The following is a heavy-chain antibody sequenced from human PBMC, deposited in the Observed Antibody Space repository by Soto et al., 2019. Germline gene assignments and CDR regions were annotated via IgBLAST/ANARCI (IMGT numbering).Heavy chain of an antibody. CDR3: ARGLTYYYDSSGLWFFDL. D-gene: IGHD3-22*01. CDR2: IKSKFDGETI. CDR1: GINFSRAW. V-gene: IGHV3-15*01. J-gene: IGHJ2*01. Sequence: GGSLRLSCAASGINFSRAWMSWVRQAPGKGLEWVGRIKSKFDGETIDYAAPVKGRFTISRDNAKNSLYLQMNSLRAEDTAVYYCARGLTYYYDSSGLWFFDLWGRGTLVIVSS.